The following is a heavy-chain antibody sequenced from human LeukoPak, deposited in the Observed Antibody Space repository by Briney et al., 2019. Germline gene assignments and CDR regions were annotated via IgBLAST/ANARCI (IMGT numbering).Heavy chain of an antibody. CDR1: GGSFSGYY. J-gene: IGHJ4*02. V-gene: IGHV4-34*01. Sequence: PSETLSLTCAVYGGSFSGYYWSWIRQPSGKGLEWIGEINHSGSTNYNPSLKSRVTISVDTSKNQFSLKLSSVTAADTAVYYCATRYSGYEDTPPRYQFDYWGQGTLVTVSS. CDR3: ATRYSGYEDTPPRYQFDY. D-gene: IGHD5-12*01. CDR2: INHSGST.